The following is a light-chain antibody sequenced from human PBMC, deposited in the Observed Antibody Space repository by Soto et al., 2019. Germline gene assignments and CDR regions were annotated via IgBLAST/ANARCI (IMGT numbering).Light chain of an antibody. CDR3: QQYNSYSWT. Sequence: ENVLTQSPATLSLSPGEGATLSCRASQSINTYLAWYQQKPGQAPRLLIYDASKRATGIPARFSGSGSGTNFTLTISSLEPDDFATYYCQQYNSYSWTFGQGTKVDIK. CDR2: DAS. J-gene: IGKJ1*01. CDR1: QSINTY. V-gene: IGKV3-11*01.